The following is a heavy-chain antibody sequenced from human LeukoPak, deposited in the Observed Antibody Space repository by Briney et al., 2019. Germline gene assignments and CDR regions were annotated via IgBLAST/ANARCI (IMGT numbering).Heavy chain of an antibody. CDR1: GGTFSSYA. CDR2: IIPILGIA. J-gene: IGHJ6*02. D-gene: IGHD3-3*01. V-gene: IGHV1-69*04. Sequence: SVKVSCKASGGTFSSYAISWVRQAPGQGLEWMGRIIPILGIANYAQKFQGRVTITADKSTSTAYMELSSLISEDTAVYYCARDTIFGDTNYYYYYGMDVWGQGTTVTVSS. CDR3: ARDTIFGDTNYYYYYGMDV.